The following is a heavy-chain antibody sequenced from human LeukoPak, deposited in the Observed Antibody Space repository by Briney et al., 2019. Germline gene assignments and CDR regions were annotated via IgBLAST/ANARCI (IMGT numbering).Heavy chain of an antibody. D-gene: IGHD3-3*01. J-gene: IGHJ6*02. CDR2: INHSGST. Sequence: SETLSLTCAVYGGSFSGYSWSWIRQPPGKGLEWIGEINHSGSTNYNPSLKSRVTISLDTSKNQFSLKLSSVTAADTAVYYCTRSLGVVIHGGMDVWGQGTTVTVSS. CDR3: TRSLGVVIHGGMDV. V-gene: IGHV4-34*01. CDR1: GGSFSGYS.